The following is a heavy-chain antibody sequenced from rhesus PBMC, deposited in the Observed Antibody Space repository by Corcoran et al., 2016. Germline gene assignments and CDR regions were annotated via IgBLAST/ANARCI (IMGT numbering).Heavy chain of an antibody. V-gene: IGHV4S11*01. CDR2: ISGSGSST. D-gene: IGHD2-27*01. CDR3: ASRNQNCSGIYCYGFDAFDF. J-gene: IGHJ3*01. CDR1: GGSIRWYY. Sequence: QVQLQESGPGLVNPLEPLSLTCAVSGGSIRWYYRSWFRLAPGQGLECIGYISGSGSSTNYNPSLTSRITQSVDTSKNQLSQRLSSVTATETAVYYCASRNQNCSGIYCYGFDAFDFWGQGLRVTVSS.